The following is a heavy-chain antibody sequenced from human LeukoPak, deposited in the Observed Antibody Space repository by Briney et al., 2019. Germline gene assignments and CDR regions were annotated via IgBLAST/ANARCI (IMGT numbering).Heavy chain of an antibody. V-gene: IGHV1-24*01. D-gene: IGHD1-26*01. CDR2: FDPEDGET. Sequence: ASVKVSCKVSGYTLTELSMHWVRQAPGKGLEWMGGFDPEDGETIYAQRFQGRVTMTEDTSTDTAYMELSSLRSEDTAVYYCATYRSGSYEYYFDYWGQGTLVTVSS. CDR3: ATYRSGSYEYYFDY. J-gene: IGHJ4*02. CDR1: GYTLTELS.